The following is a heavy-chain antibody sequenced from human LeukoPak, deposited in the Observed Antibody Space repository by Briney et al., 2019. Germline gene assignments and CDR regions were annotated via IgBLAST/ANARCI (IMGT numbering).Heavy chain of an antibody. CDR3: VPFGVVINWFDP. CDR1: GFRLSDYT. Sequence: PGGSLRLSCVASGFRLSDYTMNWVRQAPGKGLQWVSSLTGSGAFKYYAGSVKGRFAISRDNAKNSLYLQMNSLRAEDTAVYYCVPFGVVINWFDPWGQGTLVTVSS. CDR2: LTGSGAFK. D-gene: IGHD3-3*01. J-gene: IGHJ5*02. V-gene: IGHV3-21*01.